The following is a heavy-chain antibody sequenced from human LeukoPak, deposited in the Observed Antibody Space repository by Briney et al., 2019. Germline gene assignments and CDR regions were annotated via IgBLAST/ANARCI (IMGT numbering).Heavy chain of an antibody. V-gene: IGHV4-59*01. J-gene: IGHJ4*02. CDR1: GGSISGYY. CDR2: MYYSGST. Sequence: SETLSLTCTVSGGSISGYYWSWIRQSPGKGLEWIGYMYYSGSTNYNPSLKSRATISVDTSKNQFSLKLSSVTAADTAVYYCAREHVEKATTLWGQGTLVTVSS. D-gene: IGHD5-24*01. CDR3: AREHVEKATTL.